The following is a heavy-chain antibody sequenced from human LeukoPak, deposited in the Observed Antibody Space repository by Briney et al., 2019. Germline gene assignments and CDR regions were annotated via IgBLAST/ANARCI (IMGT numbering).Heavy chain of an antibody. CDR1: GYTSTGYY. D-gene: IGHD3-22*01. V-gene: IGHV1-2*02. Sequence: ASVKVSXKASGYTSTGYYMHWVRQAPGQGLEWMGWINPNSGGTNYAQKFQGRVTMTRDTSISTAYMELSRLRSDDTAVYYCARDYYDPLDYYYMDVWGKGTTVTVSS. CDR3: ARDYYDPLDYYYMDV. J-gene: IGHJ6*03. CDR2: INPNSGGT.